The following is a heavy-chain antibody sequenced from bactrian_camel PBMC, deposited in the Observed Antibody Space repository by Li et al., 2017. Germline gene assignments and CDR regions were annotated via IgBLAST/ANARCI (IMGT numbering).Heavy chain of an antibody. J-gene: IGHJ4*01. CDR1: RYPRSRNC. D-gene: IGHD6*01. CDR3: HVVCKGSNY. V-gene: IGHV3S54*01. CDR2: IDIAGPFT. Sequence: HVQLVESGGGSVQAGGSLTLSCAASRYPRSRNCIAWFRQAPGRQREGVARIDIAGPFTVYSDSVKGRFSISLDNAKNLLTLEMNSLKLEDTATYSCHVVCKGSNYYGQGTQVTVS.